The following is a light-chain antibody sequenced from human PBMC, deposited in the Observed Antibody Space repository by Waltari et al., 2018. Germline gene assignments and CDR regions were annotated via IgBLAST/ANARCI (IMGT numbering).Light chain of an antibody. J-gene: IGLJ1*01. V-gene: IGLV2-14*03. Sequence: QSALTQPASVSGSPGQSLTIPCTGTSRDVGTYDYVSWYQQHPGKAPKLMIYDVTKRPSGIANRFSGSKSGNTASLTISGLQAEDEADYYCSSYTTSSTVYVFGTGTKVTVL. CDR3: SSYTTSSTVYV. CDR2: DVT. CDR1: SRDVGTYDY.